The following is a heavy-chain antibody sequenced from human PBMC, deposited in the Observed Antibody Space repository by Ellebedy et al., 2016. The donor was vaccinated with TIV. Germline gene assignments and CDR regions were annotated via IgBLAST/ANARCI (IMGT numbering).Heavy chain of an antibody. CDR1: GGSFSGYY. J-gene: IGHJ4*02. D-gene: IGHD1-26*01. Sequence: SETLSLXCAVYGGSFSGYYWSWIRQPPGKGLEWIGEINHSGSTNYNPSLKSRVTISVDTSKNQFSLKLSSVTAADTAVYYCARAVGELTDYWGQGTLVTVSS. CDR2: INHSGST. V-gene: IGHV4-34*01. CDR3: ARAVGELTDY.